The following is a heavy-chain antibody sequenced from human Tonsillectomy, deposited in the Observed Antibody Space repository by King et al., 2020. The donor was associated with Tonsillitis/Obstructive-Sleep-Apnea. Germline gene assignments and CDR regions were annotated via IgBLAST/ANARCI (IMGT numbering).Heavy chain of an antibody. V-gene: IGHV1-18*01. J-gene: IGHJ5*02. Sequence: LVQSGAEVKKPGASVKVSCKASGYIFSSYAISWVRQAPGQGLEWMGRISGYNGHTNYAQRLQGRVTMTTDTSTSTAYMELRSLRSDDTAVYYCARDIAAAGTNWFDPWGQGTLVTVSS. CDR2: ISGYNGHT. CDR1: GYIFSSYA. CDR3: ARDIAAAGTNWFDP. D-gene: IGHD6-13*01.